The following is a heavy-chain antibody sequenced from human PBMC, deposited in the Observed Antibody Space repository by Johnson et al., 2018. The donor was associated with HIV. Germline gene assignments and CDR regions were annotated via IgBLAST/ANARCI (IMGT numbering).Heavy chain of an antibody. CDR2: IYSGGTT. D-gene: IGHD5-24*01. V-gene: IGHV3-66*01. CDR3: ARACRDGYTCDAFDI. J-gene: IGHJ3*02. CDR1: GFTVSSNY. Sequence: VQVLESGGGLVQPGGSLRLSCAASGFTVSSNYMSWVRQAPGRGLEWVSVIYSGGTTYYADSVNGRFTISRDNSKNTLFLQMNSLRADDTALYYCARACRDGYTCDAFDIWGQGTMVTVSS.